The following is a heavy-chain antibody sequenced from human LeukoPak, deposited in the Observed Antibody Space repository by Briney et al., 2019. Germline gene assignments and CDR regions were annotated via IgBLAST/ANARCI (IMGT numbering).Heavy chain of an antibody. CDR2: IYYSGST. Sequence: PSETLSLTCTVSGGSTSSYYWSWIRQPPGKGLEWIGYIYYSGSTNYNPSLKSRVTISVDTSKNQFSLKLSSVTAADTAVYYCARGDEGSYFDYWGQGTLVTVSS. J-gene: IGHJ4*02. V-gene: IGHV4-59*08. CDR1: GGSTSSYY. CDR3: ARGDEGSYFDY. D-gene: IGHD3-10*01.